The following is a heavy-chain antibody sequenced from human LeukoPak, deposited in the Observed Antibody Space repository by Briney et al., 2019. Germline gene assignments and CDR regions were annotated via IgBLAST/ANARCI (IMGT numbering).Heavy chain of an antibody. D-gene: IGHD7-27*01. CDR2: TIPIFGTA. V-gene: IGHV1-69*13. CDR1: GGTFSSHA. CDR3: ASTWGSYRWFDP. Sequence: SVKVSCKASGGTFSSHAISWVRQAPGQGLEWMGGTIPIFGTANYAQKFQGRVTITAVESTSTAYMELSSLRSEDTAVYYCASTWGSYRWFDPWGQGTLVTVSS. J-gene: IGHJ5*02.